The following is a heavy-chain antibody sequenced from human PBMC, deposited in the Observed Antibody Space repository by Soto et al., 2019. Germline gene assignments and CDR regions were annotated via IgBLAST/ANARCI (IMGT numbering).Heavy chain of an antibody. J-gene: IGHJ4*02. CDR2: INPNSGGT. V-gene: IGHV1-2*02. D-gene: IGHD5-18*01. Sequence: ASVKVSCKASGYTFTGYYMHWVRQAPGQGLEWMGWINPNSGGTNYAQKFQGRVTMTRDTSISTAYMELSRLRSDDTAVYYCARSQEKDDGYTVDTAMVKGIVYWGQGTLVTVSS. CDR1: GYTFTGYY. CDR3: ARSQEKDDGYTVDTAMVKGIVY.